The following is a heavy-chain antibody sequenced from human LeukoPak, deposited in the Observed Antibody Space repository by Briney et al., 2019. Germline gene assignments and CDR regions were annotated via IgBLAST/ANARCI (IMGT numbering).Heavy chain of an antibody. V-gene: IGHV1-69*02. D-gene: IGHD2-2*01. J-gene: IGHJ4*02. CDR3: ASSADIVVVPAAKQ. Sequence: LVKVSCKASGGTFSSYTISWVRQAPGQGLEWMGRIIPILGIANYAQKFQGRVTITADKSTSTAYMELSSLRSEDTAVYYCASSADIVVVPAAKQWGQGTLVTVSS. CDR2: IIPILGIA. CDR1: GGTFSSYT.